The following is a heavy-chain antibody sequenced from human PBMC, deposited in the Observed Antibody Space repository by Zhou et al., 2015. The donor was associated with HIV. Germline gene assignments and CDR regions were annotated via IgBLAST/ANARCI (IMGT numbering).Heavy chain of an antibody. CDR1: GFTFSTYD. CDR2: IGTSDDT. Sequence: EVQLWSLGGGLVSLGGSLRLSCAASGFTFSTYDMHWVRQRPGKGLEWVSVIGTSDDTYYAGSVKGRFIISREDAKNSLYLQMNNLRAGDTAVYYCTRSRAYNNNPFDYWGQGTLVTVS. J-gene: IGHJ4*02. D-gene: IGHD4-11*01. CDR3: TRSRAYNNNPFDY. V-gene: IGHV3-13*01.